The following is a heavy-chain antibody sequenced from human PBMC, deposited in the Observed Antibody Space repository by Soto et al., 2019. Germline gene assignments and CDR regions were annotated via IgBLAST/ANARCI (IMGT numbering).Heavy chain of an antibody. D-gene: IGHD3-9*01. CDR2: ISGSGVST. V-gene: IGHV3-23*01. CDR1: GFTFSSYA. CDR3: AKGAWYYDILTGYGYFDY. J-gene: IGHJ4*02. Sequence: EVQLLESGGGLVQPGGSLRLSCAASGFTFSSYAMSWVRQAPGKGLEWISGISGSGVSTYYADSVKGRFTISRDNSKNTLYLQMNSRRAEDTAVYYCAKGAWYYDILTGYGYFDYWGQGTLVTVSS.